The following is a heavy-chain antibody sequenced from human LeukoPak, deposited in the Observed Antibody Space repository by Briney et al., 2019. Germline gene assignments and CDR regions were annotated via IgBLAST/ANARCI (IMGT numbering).Heavy chain of an antibody. CDR2: LKSKIDGGTT. V-gene: IGHV3-15*01. CDR1: GFTFSSYA. CDR3: TIGDGWLPY. J-gene: IGHJ4*02. D-gene: IGHD5-24*01. Sequence: GGSLRLSCAASGFTFSSYAMSWVRQAPGKGLEWVGRLKSKIDGGTTEYAAPVKGRFTISRDDSKNTLYLQMSSLKTEDTAVYYCTIGDGWLPYWGQGTLVTVSS.